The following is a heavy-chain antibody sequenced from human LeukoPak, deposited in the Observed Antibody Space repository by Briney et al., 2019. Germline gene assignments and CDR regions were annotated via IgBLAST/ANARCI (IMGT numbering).Heavy chain of an antibody. V-gene: IGHV3-23*01. Sequence: GGSLRLSCAASGFTFSNYVMSWVRQAPGKGLEWVSAISGSGGSTYYADSVKGRFTISRDDSRNTLSLQMNSLRAEDTALYYCAKGTGRYYYDSSGYYDYWGQGTLVTVSS. CDR1: GFTFSNYV. CDR3: AKGTGRYYYDSSGYYDY. J-gene: IGHJ4*02. D-gene: IGHD3-22*01. CDR2: ISGSGGST.